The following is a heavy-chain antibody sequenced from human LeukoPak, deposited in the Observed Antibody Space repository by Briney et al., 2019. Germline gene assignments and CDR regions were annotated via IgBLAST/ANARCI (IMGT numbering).Heavy chain of an antibody. CDR3: AKDRGRYFDY. CDR2: ITGSGGST. V-gene: IGHV3-23*01. J-gene: IGHJ4*02. D-gene: IGHD1-14*01. Sequence: GGSVRLSCAASGFTFSNYGLSWVRQAPGKGLEWVSGITGSGGSTYYADSVKGRFTISRDNSKNTLYLQMNSLRAEDTAVYYCAKDRGRYFDYWGQGTLVTVSS. CDR1: GFTFSNYG.